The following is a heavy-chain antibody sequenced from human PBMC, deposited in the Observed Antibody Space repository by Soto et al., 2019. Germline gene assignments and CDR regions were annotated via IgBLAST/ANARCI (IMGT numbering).Heavy chain of an antibody. CDR2: IYSGGST. CDR1: GFTVSSNY. J-gene: IGHJ6*02. Sequence: EVQLVESGGGLVQPGGSLRLSCAASGFTVSSNYMSWVRQAPGKGLEWVSVIYSGGSTYYADSVKGRFTISRHNSKNTLYLQMNSLRAEDTAVYYCARTRPGGDPYYYGMDVWGQGTTFTVSS. V-gene: IGHV3-53*04. D-gene: IGHD2-21*02. CDR3: ARTRPGGDPYYYGMDV.